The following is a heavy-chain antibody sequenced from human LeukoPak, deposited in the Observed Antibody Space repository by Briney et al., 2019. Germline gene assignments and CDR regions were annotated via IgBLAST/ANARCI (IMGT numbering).Heavy chain of an antibody. D-gene: IGHD3-16*01. V-gene: IGHV3-21*06. CDR3: ARAKGGFDAFDI. CDR2: ISSSGSYI. J-gene: IGHJ3*02. CDR1: GFTFSNYN. Sequence: PGGSLRLSCAASGFTFSNYNMNWVRQAPGKGLEWVSSISSSGSYINYADSLKGRFTISRDNAKNSLYLQMNSLRVEDTAVYYCARAKGGFDAFDIWGQGTMVTVSS.